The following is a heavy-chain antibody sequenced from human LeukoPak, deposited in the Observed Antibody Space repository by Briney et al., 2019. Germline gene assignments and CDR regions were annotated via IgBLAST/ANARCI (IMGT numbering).Heavy chain of an antibody. CDR1: GFTFS. CDR3: AKDGNWASVS. J-gene: IGHJ5*02. V-gene: IGHV3-30*02. D-gene: IGHD7-27*01. CDR2: IRHDGTDQ. Sequence: GGSLRLSCVGSGFTFSVHWVRQVPGTGLEWLTFIRHDGTDQHYADSVRGRSTISRDNSKNTVYLQMNSLRPEDTALYYCAKDGNWASVSWGQGTLVTVSS.